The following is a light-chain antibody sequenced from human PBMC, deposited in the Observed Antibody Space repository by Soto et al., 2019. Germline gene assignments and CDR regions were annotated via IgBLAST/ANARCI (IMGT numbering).Light chain of an antibody. V-gene: IGLV2-14*01. CDR1: SSDVGGYNF. J-gene: IGLJ2*01. CDR3: SSYRGSSTLV. Sequence: QSVLTQPASVSGSPGQSITISCTGTSSDVGGYNFVSWYQQNPGKAPKLMIYEVSNRPSGVSNRFSGSKSGNTASLTISGLQAEDEADYYCSSYRGSSTLVFGGGTKLTVL. CDR2: EVS.